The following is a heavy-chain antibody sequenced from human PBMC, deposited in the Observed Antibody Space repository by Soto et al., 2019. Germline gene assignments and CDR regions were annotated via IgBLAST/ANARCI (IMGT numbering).Heavy chain of an antibody. CDR1: GYTFTTYY. Sequence: QVQLVQSGAEVKRPGASVQVSCKASGYTFTTYYMHWVRQAPGQGLEWMGIINPSAGSTTYAQKFQGRVTMTRDTSTSTVYMELSSLRSDDTAVYYCARGGCISVSCYSLNAFDIWGQGTTVTISS. V-gene: IGHV1-46*01. CDR3: ARGGCISVSCYSLNAFDI. D-gene: IGHD2-2*01. CDR2: INPSAGST. J-gene: IGHJ3*02.